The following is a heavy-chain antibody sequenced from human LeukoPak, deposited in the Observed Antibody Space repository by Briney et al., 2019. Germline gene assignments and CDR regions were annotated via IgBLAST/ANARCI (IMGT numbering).Heavy chain of an antibody. CDR3: ARQAGYSSSWYESGAFDI. Sequence: SETLSLTCTVSGGSISSYYWSWIRQPPGKGLEWIGYIYYSGSTNYNPSLKSRVTISVDTSKNQFSLKLSSVTAADTAVYYCARQAGYSSSWYESGAFDIWGQGTMVTVSS. CDR2: IYYSGST. D-gene: IGHD6-13*01. J-gene: IGHJ3*02. V-gene: IGHV4-59*08. CDR1: GGSISSYY.